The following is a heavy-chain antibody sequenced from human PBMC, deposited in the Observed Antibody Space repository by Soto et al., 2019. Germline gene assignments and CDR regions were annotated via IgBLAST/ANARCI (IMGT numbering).Heavy chain of an antibody. J-gene: IGHJ4*02. CDR3: ANLPLYGSGFDC. CDR1: GFTFDDYA. CDR2: ISWNGAAT. Sequence: EVQLVESGGGLVQPGGSLRLSCAASGFTFDDYAIHWVRQTPGKGLAWVSGISWNGAATGYADSVKGRFTISRDNAKNALYLQMNSLRNEDTAIYYCANLPLYGSGFDCWGQGTLVSVSS. V-gene: IGHV3-9*01. D-gene: IGHD3-10*01.